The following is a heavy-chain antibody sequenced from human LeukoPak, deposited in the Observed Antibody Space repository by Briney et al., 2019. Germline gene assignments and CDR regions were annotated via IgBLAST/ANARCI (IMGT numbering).Heavy chain of an antibody. V-gene: IGHV4-39*07. D-gene: IGHD2-21*02. CDR1: GGSISSRNYY. Sequence: SETLSLTCTVSGGSISSRNYYWGWIRQPPGKGLEWIGEINHSGSTNYNPSLKSRVTISVDTSKNQFSLKLSSVTAADTAVYYCARARSVVVTARWYFDLWGRGTLVTVSS. J-gene: IGHJ2*01. CDR3: ARARSVVVTARWYFDL. CDR2: INHSGST.